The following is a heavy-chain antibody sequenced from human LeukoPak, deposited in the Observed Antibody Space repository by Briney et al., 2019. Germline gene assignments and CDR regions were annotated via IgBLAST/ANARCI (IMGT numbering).Heavy chain of an antibody. J-gene: IGHJ4*02. Sequence: ASVKEACLASGYSFTSHYIHWVRQAPGQGLEWMGIINPSGGSTSYAPKFQGRVAMTRDTSTSTVYMELSSLRSEDTAVYYCARDIYTSGSLGYWGQGTLVTVSS. CDR3: ARDIYTSGSLGY. V-gene: IGHV1-46*01. CDR1: GYSFTSHY. D-gene: IGHD3-10*01. CDR2: INPSGGST.